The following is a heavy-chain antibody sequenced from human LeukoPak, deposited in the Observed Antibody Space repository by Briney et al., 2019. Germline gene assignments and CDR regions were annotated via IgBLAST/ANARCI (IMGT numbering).Heavy chain of an antibody. V-gene: IGHV3-30*02. CDR3: AGTYHYGSGYHMDV. Sequence: PGGSLRLSCAASGFTFSSYGMHWVRQAPGKGLEWVAFIRYDGSNKYYADSVKGRFTISRDNSKNTLYLQMNSLRAEDTAVYYCAGTYHYGSGYHMDVWGKGTTVTISS. D-gene: IGHD3-10*01. CDR2: IRYDGSNK. CDR1: GFTFSSYG. J-gene: IGHJ6*03.